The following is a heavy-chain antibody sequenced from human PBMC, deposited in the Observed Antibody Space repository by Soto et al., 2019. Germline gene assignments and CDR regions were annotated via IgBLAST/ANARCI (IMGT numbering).Heavy chain of an antibody. Sequence: GGSLRLSCAASGFTFTKYAMSWVRQAPGKGLEWVAAISGPGGSTDYAESVKGRFSISRDNSNDTVSLQMNSLRVEDTAVYFCAKDRRIAVSHFDFWGQGTLVTVST. V-gene: IGHV3-23*01. CDR1: GFTFTKYA. CDR2: ISGPGGST. D-gene: IGHD6-19*01. J-gene: IGHJ4*02. CDR3: AKDRRIAVSHFDF.